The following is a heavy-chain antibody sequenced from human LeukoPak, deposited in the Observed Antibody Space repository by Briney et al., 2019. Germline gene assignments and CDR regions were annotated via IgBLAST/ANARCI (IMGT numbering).Heavy chain of an antibody. V-gene: IGHV3-23*01. Sequence: GGSLRLSCAASGFTFSNHGMNWVRQAPGKGLEWVSGISPSGDITYYADSVEGRFTISRDNSKNMVYLQMNSLRAEDTALYYCAGIAAARGGYWGQGTLVTVSS. D-gene: IGHD6-13*01. J-gene: IGHJ4*02. CDR3: AGIAAARGGY. CDR2: ISPSGDIT. CDR1: GFTFSNHG.